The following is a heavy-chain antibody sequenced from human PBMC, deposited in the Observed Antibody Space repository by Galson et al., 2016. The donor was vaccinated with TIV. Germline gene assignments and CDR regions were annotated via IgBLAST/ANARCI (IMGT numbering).Heavy chain of an antibody. J-gene: IGHJ6*02. CDR1: GFTFSNYW. CDR2: IKQPGSEQ. Sequence: SLRLSCAASGFTFSNYWMSWVRQAPGKGLEWVANIKQPGSEQYYVDSVQGRFTISRNNAKNSLYLQMNSLGAEDTAVYYCARQYYFYSYGMDVWGQGTAVTVSS. CDR3: ARQYYFYSYGMDV. V-gene: IGHV3-7*01.